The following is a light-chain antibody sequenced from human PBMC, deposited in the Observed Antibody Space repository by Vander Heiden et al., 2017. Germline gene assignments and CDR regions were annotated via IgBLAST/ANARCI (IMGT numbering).Light chain of an antibody. CDR3: QQSYTIPRT. CDR2: AAS. Sequence: DIHMTQSPSSLSASAGDRVTISCRTSQYIDVYLNWYQQTPGKAPKLLIYAASHLMTGVPARFSGSGSVTDFTLTIDGLQPEDFATYYCQQSYTIPRTFGGGTRVEIK. J-gene: IGKJ4*01. CDR1: QYIDVY. V-gene: IGKV1-39*01.